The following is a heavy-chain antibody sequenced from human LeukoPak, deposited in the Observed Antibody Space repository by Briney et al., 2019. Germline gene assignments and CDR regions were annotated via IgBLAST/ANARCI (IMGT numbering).Heavy chain of an antibody. Sequence: LSLTXAVYGGSCSGYYWSWIRQPPGKGLEWIGEINHSGSTNYNPSLKSRVTISVDTSKNQFSLKLSSVTAADTAVYYCARGGGYYSPLANYWGQGTLVTVSS. CDR2: INHSGST. V-gene: IGHV4-34*01. J-gene: IGHJ4*02. D-gene: IGHD3-22*01. CDR3: ARGGGYYSPLANY. CDR1: GGSCSGYY.